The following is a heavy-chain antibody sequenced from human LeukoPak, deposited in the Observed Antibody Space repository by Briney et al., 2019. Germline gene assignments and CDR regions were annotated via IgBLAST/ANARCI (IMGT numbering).Heavy chain of an antibody. J-gene: IGHJ4*02. D-gene: IGHD5-24*01. Sequence: SETLSLTCTVSGGSISSSSHFWGWIRQSPGKGLEWIGTIFYGGSTYSNPSLRSRVTISVDTSTNQFSLRLTSVTAADTAVYYCARGLGMATVDYWGLGTLVTVSS. CDR1: GGSISSSSHF. V-gene: IGHV4-39*07. CDR3: ARGLGMATVDY. CDR2: IFYGGST.